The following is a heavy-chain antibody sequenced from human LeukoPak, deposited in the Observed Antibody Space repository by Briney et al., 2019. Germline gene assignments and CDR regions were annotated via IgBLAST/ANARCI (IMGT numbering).Heavy chain of an antibody. CDR1: GFTFSSYD. CDR2: ISSSGDSI. D-gene: IGHD1-14*01. CDR3: ARGTGLDY. J-gene: IGHJ4*02. V-gene: IGHV3-48*03. Sequence: SGGSLTLSCAASGFTFSSYDMNWVRQAPGKGLEWVSYISSSGDSIYYADSVKGRFTVSRDNAKKSLYLHMNSLRDDDTAVYYCARGTGLDYWGQGTLVTVSS.